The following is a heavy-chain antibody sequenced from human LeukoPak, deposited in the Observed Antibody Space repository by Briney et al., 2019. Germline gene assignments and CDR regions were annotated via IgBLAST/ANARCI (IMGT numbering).Heavy chain of an antibody. J-gene: IGHJ4*02. CDR3: AKDLRSRIAAAGAPDY. V-gene: IGHV3-30*02. CDR1: GFTFSSYG. CDR2: IRYDGGNQ. Sequence: GGSLKLSCAASGFTFSSYGMHWVRQTPGKGLECVAFIRYDGGNQYYTDSVKGRFTISRDNSKNTIYLQMNSLRAEDTAVYYCAKDLRSRIAAAGAPDYWGQGTLVTVSS. D-gene: IGHD6-13*01.